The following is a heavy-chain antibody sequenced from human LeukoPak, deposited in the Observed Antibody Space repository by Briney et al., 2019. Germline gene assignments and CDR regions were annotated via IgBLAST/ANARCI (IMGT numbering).Heavy chain of an antibody. CDR1: GFDLNTYE. J-gene: IGHJ5*02. V-gene: IGHV3-48*03. CDR3: ARGDPQADL. CDR2: ITISGHTK. Sequence: GGPLRLSCAASGFDLNTYEMNWVRQAPGKGLEWIADITISGHTKNYADSVKGRFTISRDNAGTSLYLQMNSLRVEDTGVYYCARGDPQADLWGQGTLVTVSS.